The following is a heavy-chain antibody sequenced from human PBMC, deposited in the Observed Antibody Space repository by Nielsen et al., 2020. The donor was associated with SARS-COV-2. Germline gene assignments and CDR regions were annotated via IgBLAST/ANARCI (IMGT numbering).Heavy chain of an antibody. CDR2: ISGSGDRS. CDR1: GFIFSSSA. J-gene: IGHJ6*02. CDR3: AKSFDSRAWYYYYYGMDV. V-gene: IGHV3-23*01. Sequence: GESLKISCAASGFIFSSSAMSWVRQAPGKGLEWVSVISGSGDRSHYADSVKGRFTVSRDNSKNTLYLQMNSLRVDDTAVYYCAKSFDSRAWYYYYYGMDVWGQGTAVTVSS. D-gene: IGHD6-19*01.